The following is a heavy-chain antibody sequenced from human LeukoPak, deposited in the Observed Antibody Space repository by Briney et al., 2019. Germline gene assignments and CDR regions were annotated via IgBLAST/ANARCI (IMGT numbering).Heavy chain of an antibody. Sequence: SETLSLTCTVSGGSISSYYWSWIRQPPGKGLEWIGYIYYNGSTNYNPSLKSRVTISVDTSKNQFSLKLSSVTAADTAVYYCARSGRGPADYWGQGTLATVSS. CDR1: GGSISSYY. D-gene: IGHD2-2*01. J-gene: IGHJ4*02. V-gene: IGHV4-59*01. CDR3: ARSGRGPADY. CDR2: IYYNGST.